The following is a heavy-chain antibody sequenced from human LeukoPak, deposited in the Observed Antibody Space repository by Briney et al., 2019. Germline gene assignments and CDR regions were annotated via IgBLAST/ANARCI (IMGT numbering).Heavy chain of an antibody. D-gene: IGHD2-2*01. Sequence: GGSLRLSCAASGFTFSSYAMHWVCQAPGKGLEWVAVISYDGSNKYYADSVKGRFTISRDNSKNTLYLQMNSLRAEDTAVYYCIRYCSSTSCYPAWGQGTLVTVSS. CDR2: ISYDGSNK. J-gene: IGHJ4*02. CDR1: GFTFSSYA. V-gene: IGHV3-30-3*01. CDR3: IRYCSSTSCYPA.